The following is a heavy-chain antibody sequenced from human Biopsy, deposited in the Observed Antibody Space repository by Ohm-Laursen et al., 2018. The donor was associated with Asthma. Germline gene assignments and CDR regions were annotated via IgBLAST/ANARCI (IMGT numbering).Heavy chain of an antibody. CDR1: GFTFRNFG. Sequence: SLRLSCSASGFTFRNFGMHWVRQAPGKGLDWVALISFDVREWYADSVKGRFTISRENSKNTMYLEMNSLRAEDTAVYYCPKDVFPGWEVRRGPDYWGQGTLVTVSA. V-gene: IGHV3-30*18. D-gene: IGHD1-26*01. CDR2: ISFDVRE. CDR3: PKDVFPGWEVRRGPDY. J-gene: IGHJ4*02.